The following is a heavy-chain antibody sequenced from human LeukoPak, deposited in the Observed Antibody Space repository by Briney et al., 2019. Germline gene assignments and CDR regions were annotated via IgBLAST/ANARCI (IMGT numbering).Heavy chain of an antibody. CDR1: GGSISSYY. CDR2: IYTSGST. CDR3: ARDHSSGSYYNWFDP. J-gene: IGHJ5*02. D-gene: IGHD1-26*01. V-gene: IGHV4-4*07. Sequence: SETLSLTCTVSGGSISSYYWSWIRQPAGKGLEWIGRIYTSGSTNYNPSLKSRVTMSVDTSKNQFSLKLSSVTAADTAVYYCARDHSSGSYYNWFDPWGQRTLVTVSS.